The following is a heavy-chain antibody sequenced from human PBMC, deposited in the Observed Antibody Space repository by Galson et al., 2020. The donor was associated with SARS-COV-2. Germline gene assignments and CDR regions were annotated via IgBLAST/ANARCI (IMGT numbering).Heavy chain of an antibody. Sequence: QAGGSLRLSCAASGFTFNNYAMSWVRQAPGKGLEWVSGINGGGDSTYYADSVKGRFTIARDNSGNTLFLHMTSLRAEDTALYYCTKSPSGRFGHYYGSGSDYWGQGTLVAVSS. CDR3: TKSPSGRFGHYYGSGSDY. D-gene: IGHD3-10*01. V-gene: IGHV3-23*01. J-gene: IGHJ4*02. CDR2: INGGGDST. CDR1: GFTFNNYA.